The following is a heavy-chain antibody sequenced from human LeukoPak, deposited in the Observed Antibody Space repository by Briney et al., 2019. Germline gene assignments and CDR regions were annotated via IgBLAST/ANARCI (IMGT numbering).Heavy chain of an antibody. J-gene: IGHJ4*02. Sequence: SETLSLTCIVSGGXIGSYYWSWIRQPAGKGLEWIGRIYSSGITNYNPSLKSRVTMSVDTSKNQFSLRLNPVTAADTASYYCARVRSGSYYFDYWGQGTLVTVSS. CDR3: ARVRSGSYYFDY. CDR1: GGXIGSYY. CDR2: IYSSGIT. V-gene: IGHV4-4*07. D-gene: IGHD1-26*01.